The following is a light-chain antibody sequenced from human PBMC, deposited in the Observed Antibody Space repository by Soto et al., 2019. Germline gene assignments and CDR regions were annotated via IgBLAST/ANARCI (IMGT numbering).Light chain of an antibody. V-gene: IGLV2-23*01. CDR3: CSYADTTTLV. J-gene: IGLJ3*02. Sequence: QPVLAQPASVSGSPGQSITISCTGSSSDVGSYNLVSWYQHHADKAPKLIIYEGTKRPSGVSYRFSGSKSGNTASLTISGLQAEDEADYYCCSYADTTTLVFGGGTKVTVL. CDR2: EGT. CDR1: SSDVGSYNL.